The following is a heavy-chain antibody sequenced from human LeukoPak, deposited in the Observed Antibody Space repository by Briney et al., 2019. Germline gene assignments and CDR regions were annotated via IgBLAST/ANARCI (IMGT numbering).Heavy chain of an antibody. D-gene: IGHD3-10*01. J-gene: IGHJ4*02. V-gene: IGHV3-23*01. CDR1: GFTFRSYA. CDR2: ISGSGGST. Sequence: GGSLRLSCAASGFTFRSYAMNWVRQAPGKGLEWVAVISGSGGSTYYADSVKGRFTISRDNSKNTLYLQMNSLRAEDTAVYYCAKGHYYGSGSLDYWGQGTLVTVSS. CDR3: AKGHYYGSGSLDY.